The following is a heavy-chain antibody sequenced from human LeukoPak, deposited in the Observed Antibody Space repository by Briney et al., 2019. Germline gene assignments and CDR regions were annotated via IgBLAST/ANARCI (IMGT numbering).Heavy chain of an antibody. V-gene: IGHV1-2*06. CDR1: GYTFTDYY. Sequence: AAVNVSCKASGYTFTDYYMYWVRQAPGQGLEWMGRINPNSGDTFYAQKFQGRVTMTRDTSISTASMELSRLRSDDTAVYYCARVMKATVRTSNFDYWGQGTLVTVSS. J-gene: IGHJ4*02. CDR3: ARVMKATVRTSNFDY. D-gene: IGHD4-17*01. CDR2: INPNSGDT.